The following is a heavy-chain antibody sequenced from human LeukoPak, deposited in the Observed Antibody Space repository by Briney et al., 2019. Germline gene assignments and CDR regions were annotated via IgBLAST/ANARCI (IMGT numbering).Heavy chain of an antibody. Sequence: PGGSLRLSCAASGFTFSSLGMNWVRQAPGKGLEWVASISSSSRYIYYADSVKGRFTISRDSFENSLDLQVNSLRAEDTAVYYCAKTLFSSYGDYLLGDWGQGTLVTVSS. D-gene: IGHD4-17*01. J-gene: IGHJ4*02. CDR2: ISSSSRYI. CDR1: GFTFSSLG. CDR3: AKTLFSSYGDYLLGD. V-gene: IGHV3-21*06.